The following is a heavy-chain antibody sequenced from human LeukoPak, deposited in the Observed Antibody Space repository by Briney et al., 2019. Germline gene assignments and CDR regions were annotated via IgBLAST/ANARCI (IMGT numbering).Heavy chain of an antibody. CDR2: LNWNGAST. J-gene: IGHJ3*02. V-gene: IGHV3-20*04. Sequence: GGSLRLSCAASGFTLNNYAMSWVRQAPGKGLEWVSGLNWNGASTGYADSVKGRFTISRDNAKNSLYLQMNSLRAEDTALYYCARDAGYSGSPLDAFDIWGQGTMVTVSS. CDR3: ARDAGYSGSPLDAFDI. CDR1: GFTLNNYA. D-gene: IGHD1-26*01.